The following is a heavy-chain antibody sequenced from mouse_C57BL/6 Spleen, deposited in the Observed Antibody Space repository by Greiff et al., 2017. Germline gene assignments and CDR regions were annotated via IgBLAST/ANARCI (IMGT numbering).Heavy chain of an antibody. D-gene: IGHD1-1*01. J-gene: IGHJ3*01. Sequence: VQLQESGPELVKPGASVKISCKASGYAFSSSWMNWVKQRPGKGLEWIGRIYPGDGDTNYNGKFKGKATLTADNSSSTAYMQLSSRTSEDSAVYFCARGTTDAYWGQGTLVTVSA. CDR1: GYAFSSSW. CDR3: ARGTTDAY. V-gene: IGHV1-82*01. CDR2: IYPGDGDT.